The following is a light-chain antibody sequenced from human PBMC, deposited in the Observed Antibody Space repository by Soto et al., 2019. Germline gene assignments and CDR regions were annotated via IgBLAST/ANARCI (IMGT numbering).Light chain of an antibody. V-gene: IGKV4-1*01. J-gene: IGKJ1*01. CDR3: QQYYSTPRT. Sequence: DIVMTQSPNSLSVSLGERATINCKSSQTVLCSSNNKNHLAWYQQRPGQPPKLLFSWASTRESGVPDRFSASGSGTDFTLSIGSLQAEDVAVYYCQQYYSTPRTFGQGTKVDIK. CDR1: QTVLCSSNNKNH. CDR2: WAS.